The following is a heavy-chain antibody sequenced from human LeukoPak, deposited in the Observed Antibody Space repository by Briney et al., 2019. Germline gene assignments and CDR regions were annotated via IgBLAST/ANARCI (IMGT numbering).Heavy chain of an antibody. CDR2: INHSGST. V-gene: IGHV4-34*01. CDR1: GGSFSGYY. J-gene: IGHJ4*02. CDR3: ASLGGSQDY. Sequence: PSETLSLTCAVYGGSFSGYYWSWIRQPPGKGLEWIGEINHSGSTNYNPSLKSRVTISVDTSKNQSSLKLSSVTAADTAVYYCASLGGSQDYWGQGTLVTVSS. D-gene: IGHD1-26*01.